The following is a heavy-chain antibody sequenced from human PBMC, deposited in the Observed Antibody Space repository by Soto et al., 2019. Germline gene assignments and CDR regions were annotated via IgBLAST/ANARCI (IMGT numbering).Heavy chain of an antibody. CDR3: ARWDHDYIWWRGRNYYYYMDV. CDR1: GYTFTSYD. CDR2: MNPNSGNT. V-gene: IGHV1-8*01. Sequence: ASVKVSCKASGYTFTSYDINWVRQATGQGLEWMGWMNPNSGNTGYAQKFQGRVTMTRNTSISTAYMELSSLRSEDTAVYYCARWDHDYIWWRGRNYYYYMDVCGKGTTVTVS. J-gene: IGHJ6*03. D-gene: IGHD3-16*01.